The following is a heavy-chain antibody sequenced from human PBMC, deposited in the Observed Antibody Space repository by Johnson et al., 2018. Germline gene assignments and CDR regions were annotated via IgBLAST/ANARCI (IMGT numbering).Heavy chain of an antibody. CDR1: GFTVSSNY. D-gene: IGHD2-8*01. CDR2: IYSGGRT. V-gene: IGHV3-53*01. Sequence: EVQLVESGGGLIQPGGSLRLSCAASGFTVSSNYMSWVRQAPGKGLEWVSIIYSGGRTYYADSVKGRFTISRDNSRNTLYLEMNSLRAEETALYYWGRDIHYCINGKCSLNDAFDIWGRGTLVTVSS. J-gene: IGHJ3*02. CDR3: GRDIHYCINGKCSLNDAFDI.